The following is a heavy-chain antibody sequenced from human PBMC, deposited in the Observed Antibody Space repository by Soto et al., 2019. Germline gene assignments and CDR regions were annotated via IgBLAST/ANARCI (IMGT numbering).Heavy chain of an antibody. V-gene: IGHV1-2*02. CDR2: INPNSGAT. D-gene: IGHD3-3*01. CDR3: ARGGGTILAPLP. Sequence: SVKVSCEASGYTFTGYFMHWVRQAPVQGLEWMGWINPNSGATKYAQKFQGRVTLSRDTSISTAYMELSGLRSDDTAVYYCARGGGTILAPLPWGQGTLVTVSS. CDR1: GYTFTGYF. J-gene: IGHJ5*02.